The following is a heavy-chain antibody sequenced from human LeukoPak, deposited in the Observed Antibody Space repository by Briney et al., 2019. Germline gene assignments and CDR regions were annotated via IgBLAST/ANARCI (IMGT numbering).Heavy chain of an antibody. J-gene: IGHJ4*02. CDR1: GITVSSNY. CDR2: IFSGGRS. CDR3: ARGDKYFDY. D-gene: IGHD2-21*01. Sequence: LTGGSLRLSCAASGITVSSNYMSWVRQAPGKGLEWVAVIFSGGRSYYADSVKGRFTISRDNSKNTLFLQMNSLRAEDTAVYYCARGDKYFDYWGQGTLVTVSS. V-gene: IGHV3-66*01.